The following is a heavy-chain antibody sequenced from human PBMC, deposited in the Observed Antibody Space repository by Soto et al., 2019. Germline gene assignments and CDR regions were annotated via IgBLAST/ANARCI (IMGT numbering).Heavy chain of an antibody. D-gene: IGHD6-6*01. Sequence: GGSLRLSCAASGFTFSSYGMHWVRQAPGKGLEWVAVIWYDGSNKYYADSVKGRFTISRDNSKNTLYLQMNSLRAEDTAVYYCARVDSSSSAYAFDIWGQGTMVTVSS. CDR2: IWYDGSNK. CDR3: ARVDSSSSAYAFDI. CDR1: GFTFSSYG. V-gene: IGHV3-33*01. J-gene: IGHJ3*02.